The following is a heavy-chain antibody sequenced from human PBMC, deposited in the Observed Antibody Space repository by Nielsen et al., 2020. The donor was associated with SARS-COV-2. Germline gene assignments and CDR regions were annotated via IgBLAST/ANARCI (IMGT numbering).Heavy chain of an antibody. CDR3: AKLTDSYGQASGVY. CDR2: ISYDGSNK. V-gene: IGHV3-30*18. CDR1: GFTFSSYG. Sequence: GESLKISCAASGFTFSSYGMHWVRQAPGKGLEWVAVISYDGSNKYYADSVKGRFTISRDNSKNTLYLQMNSLRAEDTAVYYCAKLTDSYGQASGVYWGQGTLVTVSS. J-gene: IGHJ4*02. D-gene: IGHD5-18*01.